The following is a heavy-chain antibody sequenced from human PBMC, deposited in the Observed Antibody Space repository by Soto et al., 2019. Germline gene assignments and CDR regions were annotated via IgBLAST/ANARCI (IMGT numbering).Heavy chain of an antibody. V-gene: IGHV4-59*01. CDR1: GGSISGYY. Sequence: SETLSLTCSFSGGSISGYYWSWIRQTPEKGLEWIGYIYYSGSTNYNPSLKSRVTMLIDMSKNQFSLKLTSVSAADTAVYYCAAAPLYWGQGILVSV. CDR3: AAAPLY. J-gene: IGHJ4*02. D-gene: IGHD2-15*01. CDR2: IYYSGST.